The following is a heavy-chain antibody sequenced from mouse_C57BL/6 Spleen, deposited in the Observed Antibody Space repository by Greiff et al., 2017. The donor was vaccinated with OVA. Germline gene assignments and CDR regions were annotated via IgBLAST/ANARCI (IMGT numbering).Heavy chain of an antibody. Sequence: EVKLVESGGGLVKPGGSLKLSCAASGFTFSSYTMSWVRQTPEKRLEWVATISGGGGNTYYPDSVKGRFTISRDNAKNTLYLQMSSLRSEDTALYYCAREYYGSSGFDYWGQGTTLTVSS. CDR1: GFTFSSYT. CDR2: ISGGGGNT. D-gene: IGHD1-1*01. J-gene: IGHJ2*01. V-gene: IGHV5-9*01. CDR3: AREYYGSSGFDY.